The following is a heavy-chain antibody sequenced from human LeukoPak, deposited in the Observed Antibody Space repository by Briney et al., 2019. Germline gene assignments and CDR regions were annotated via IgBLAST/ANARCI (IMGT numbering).Heavy chain of an antibody. V-gene: IGHV3-48*04. D-gene: IGHD3-3*01. CDR3: ARDFWSGDYTED. CDR2: ISGSSSGSTSIT. J-gene: IGHJ4*02. Sequence: GGSLRLSCEFSGIIFSTYAMNWVRQAPGKGLEWISYISGSSSGSTSITQYADSVKGRFTISRDNAKNSLHLQMDSLSAEDTAVYYCARDFWSGDYTEDWGQGALVIVSS. CDR1: GIIFSTYA.